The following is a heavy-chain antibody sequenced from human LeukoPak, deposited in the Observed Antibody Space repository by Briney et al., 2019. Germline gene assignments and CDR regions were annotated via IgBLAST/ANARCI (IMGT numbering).Heavy chain of an antibody. J-gene: IGHJ4*02. Sequence: PGGSLRLSCAASGFTFSRHWMHWVRQGPGKGLEWVSRIKSDGSETQYADSVKGRFTISRDNAHNTLYLQMTSLRPEDTAIYYCARVFSYFDLWGQGALVTASS. CDR3: ARVFSYFDL. CDR2: IKSDGSET. CDR1: GFTFSRHW. V-gene: IGHV3-74*01.